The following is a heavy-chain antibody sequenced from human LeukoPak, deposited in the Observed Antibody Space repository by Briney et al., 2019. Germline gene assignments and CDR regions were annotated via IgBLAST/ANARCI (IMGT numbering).Heavy chain of an antibody. CDR3: TIPVQYGSGSLVTDY. D-gene: IGHD3-10*01. J-gene: IGHJ4*02. CDR2: IRSKANSYAT. CDR1: GFTFSGSA. V-gene: IGHV3-73*01. Sequence: PGGSLKLSCAASGFTFSGSAMHWVRQASGKGLEWVGRIRSKANSYATAYAASVKGRFTISRDDSKSTAHLQMNSLKTKDTAVYYCTIPVQYGSGSLVTDYWGQGTLVTVSS.